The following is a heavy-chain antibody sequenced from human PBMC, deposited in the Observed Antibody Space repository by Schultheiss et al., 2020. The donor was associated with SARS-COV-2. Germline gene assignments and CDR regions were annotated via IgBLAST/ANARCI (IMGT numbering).Heavy chain of an antibody. J-gene: IGHJ4*02. CDR1: GGSISSSNW. V-gene: IGHV4-4*02. D-gene: IGHD3/OR15-3a*01. Sequence: SETLSLTCAVSGGSISSSNWWSWVRQPPGKGLEWIGSIYHSGSTNYNPSLKSRVTISVDTSKNQFSLKLSSVTAADTAVYYCAREDWFPFDYWGQGTLVTVSS. CDR2: IYHSGST. CDR3: AREDWFPFDY.